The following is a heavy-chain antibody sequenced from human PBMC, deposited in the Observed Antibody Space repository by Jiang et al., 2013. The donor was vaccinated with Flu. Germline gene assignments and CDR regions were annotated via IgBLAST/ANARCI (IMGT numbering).Heavy chain of an antibody. D-gene: IGHD3-22*01. V-gene: IGHV3-43D*03. J-gene: IGHJ4*02. CDR3: AKGSGGYFSFIDY. Sequence: YADSVKGRFTISRDNSKNSLYLQMNSLRAEDTALYYCAKGSGGYFSFIDYWGQGTLVTVSS.